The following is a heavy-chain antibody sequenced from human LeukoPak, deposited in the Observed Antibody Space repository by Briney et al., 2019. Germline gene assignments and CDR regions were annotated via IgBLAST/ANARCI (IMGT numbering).Heavy chain of an antibody. J-gene: IGHJ4*02. V-gene: IGHV1-2*02. CDR2: INPNSGGT. D-gene: IGHD3-22*01. CDR3: ARTYYYDSSGYYYGDY. Sequence: ASVKVSCKASGYTFTGYYMHWVRQAPGQGLEWMGWINPNSGGTNYAQKFQGRVTMTRDTSISTAYMELSRLRSGDTAVYYCARTYYYDSSGYYYGDYWGQGTLVTVSS. CDR1: GYTFTGYY.